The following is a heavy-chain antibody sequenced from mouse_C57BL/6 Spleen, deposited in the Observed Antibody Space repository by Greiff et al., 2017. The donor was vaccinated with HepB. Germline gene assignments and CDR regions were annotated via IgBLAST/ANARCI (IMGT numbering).Heavy chain of an antibody. Sequence: EVMLVESGGGLVKPGGSLKLSCAASGFTFSDYGMHWVRQAPEKGLEWVAYISSGSSTIYYADTVKGRFTISRDNAKNTLFLQMTSLRSEDTAMYYCARPMVTTFYAMDYWGQGTSVTVSS. CDR3: ARPMVTTFYAMDY. J-gene: IGHJ4*01. V-gene: IGHV5-17*01. D-gene: IGHD2-2*01. CDR2: ISSGSSTI. CDR1: GFTFSDYG.